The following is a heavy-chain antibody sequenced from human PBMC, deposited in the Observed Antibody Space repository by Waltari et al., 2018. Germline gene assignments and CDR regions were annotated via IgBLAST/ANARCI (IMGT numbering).Heavy chain of an antibody. Sequence: QVQLVESGGGVVQPGGSLRLSCAASGFTFRNFGMHWVRQAPGEGLGWGGFIWFDGSDKFYADSVRGRFTISRDNSKRTLHLDMNNLKVDDTAMYFCAKDAYGNTYLDLGGQGTLVTVSS. D-gene: IGHD4-17*01. CDR1: GFTFRNFG. CDR2: IWFDGSDK. CDR3: AKDAYGNTYLDL. J-gene: IGHJ4*02. V-gene: IGHV3-30*02.